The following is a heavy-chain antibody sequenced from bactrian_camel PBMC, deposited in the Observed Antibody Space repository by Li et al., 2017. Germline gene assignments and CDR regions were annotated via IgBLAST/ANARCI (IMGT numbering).Heavy chain of an antibody. CDR3: AIEGVPSSQFDY. J-gene: IGHJ4*01. CDR1: GFQFSDYP. Sequence: DVQLVESGGGVVQPGGSLRLSCAASGFQFSDYPMSWVRQAPGKGLEWIAQIAYDGWVSRYNDPAKGRFTISRDNAKNTLYLQMNSLKPEDTAMYYCAIEGVPSSQFDYWGQGTQVTVS. D-gene: IGHD3*01. CDR2: IAYDGWVS. V-gene: IGHV3S42*01.